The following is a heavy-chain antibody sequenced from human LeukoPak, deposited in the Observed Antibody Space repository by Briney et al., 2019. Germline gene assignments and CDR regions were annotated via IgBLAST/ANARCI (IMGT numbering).Heavy chain of an antibody. D-gene: IGHD1-7*01. CDR2: INHSGST. CDR3: ARGVAWNYAY. Sequence: PSETLSLTRAVYGGSFSGYYWSWIRQPPGKGLEWIGEINHSGSTNYNPSLKSRVTISADTSKNQSSLKLSSVTAADTAVYYCARGVAWNYAYWGQGTLVTVSS. J-gene: IGHJ4*02. CDR1: GGSFSGYY. V-gene: IGHV4-34*01.